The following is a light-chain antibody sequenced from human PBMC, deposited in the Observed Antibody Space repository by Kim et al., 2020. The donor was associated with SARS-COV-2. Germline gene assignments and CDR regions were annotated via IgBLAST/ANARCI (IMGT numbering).Light chain of an antibody. V-gene: IGKV3-15*01. Sequence: SPGESATLPCRASQTVGRNLAWYQQKPGQAPRLVIYGASTRATGVPARFSGSGYGTEFTLTISSLQSEDFAVYYCQQYNNWPPLTFGPGTKVDIK. CDR2: GAS. J-gene: IGKJ3*01. CDR3: QQYNNWPPLT. CDR1: QTVGRN.